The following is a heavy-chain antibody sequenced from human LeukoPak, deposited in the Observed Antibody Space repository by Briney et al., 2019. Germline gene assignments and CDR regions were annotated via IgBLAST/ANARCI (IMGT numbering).Heavy chain of an antibody. J-gene: IGHJ4*02. CDR2: ISSSGSTI. Sequence: GGSLRLSCAASGFTFSSYEMNWVRQAPGKGLEWVSYISSSGSTIYYADPVKGRFTISRDNAKNSLYLQMNGLRAEDTVVYYCARGRYSSGWGFDYWGQGTLVTVSS. V-gene: IGHV3-48*03. CDR3: ARGRYSSGWGFDY. D-gene: IGHD6-19*01. CDR1: GFTFSSYE.